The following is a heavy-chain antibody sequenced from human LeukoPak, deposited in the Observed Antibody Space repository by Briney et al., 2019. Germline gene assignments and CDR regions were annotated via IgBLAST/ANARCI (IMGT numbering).Heavy chain of an antibody. CDR2: ISPNSGGT. CDR3: ARPITGTPDAFDI. J-gene: IGHJ3*02. V-gene: IGHV1-2*02. D-gene: IGHD1-7*01. Sequence: ASVKVSCKASGYTFTGYYMHWVRQAPGQGLEWMGWISPNSGGTNYAQKFQGRVTMTRDTSISTAYMELSRLRSDDTAVYYCARPITGTPDAFDIWGQGTMVTVSS. CDR1: GYTFTGYY.